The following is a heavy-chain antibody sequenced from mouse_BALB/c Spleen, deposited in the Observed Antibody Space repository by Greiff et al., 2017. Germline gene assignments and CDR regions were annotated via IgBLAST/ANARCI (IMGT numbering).Heavy chain of an antibody. CDR3: ARSGYYGSSYWFAY. CDR2: ISYSGST. J-gene: IGHJ3*01. CDR1: GYSITSDYA. D-gene: IGHD1-1*01. Sequence: DVKLQESGPGLVKPSQSLSLTCTVTGYSITSDYAWNWIRQFPGNKLEWMGYISYSGSTSYNPSLKSRISITRDTSKNQFFLQLNSVTTEDTATYYCARSGYYGSSYWFAYWGQGTLVTVSA. V-gene: IGHV3-2*02.